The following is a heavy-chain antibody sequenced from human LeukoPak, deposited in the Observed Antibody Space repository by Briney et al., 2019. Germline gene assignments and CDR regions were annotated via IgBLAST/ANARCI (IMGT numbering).Heavy chain of an antibody. CDR1: GYIFTTYY. D-gene: IGHD1-14*01. CDR2: INPSGGSS. Sequence: ASVKVPCKPSGYIFTTYYLHWVRQAPGQALEWMGMINPSGGSSTSAQKFQGRVTMTRDTSTGTVYMELRSLRYDDTAVYYCVRDGSAAGTTLPGRNWFDPWGQGTLVTVSS. V-gene: IGHV1-46*01. CDR3: VRDGSAAGTTLPGRNWFDP. J-gene: IGHJ5*02.